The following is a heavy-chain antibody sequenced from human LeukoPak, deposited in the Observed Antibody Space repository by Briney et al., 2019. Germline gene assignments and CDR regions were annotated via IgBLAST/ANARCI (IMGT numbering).Heavy chain of an antibody. J-gene: IGHJ6*03. CDR3: ARGDSSRGYYYMDV. Sequence: ASVKVSCKASGYTFTSYAMHWVRQAPGQRLEWMGWINAGNGNTKYSQKFQGRVTITRDTSISTAYMELSRLSSDDTAVYYCARGDSSRGYYYMDVWGKGTTVTVSS. D-gene: IGHD2-21*01. CDR1: GYTFTSYA. V-gene: IGHV1-3*01. CDR2: INAGNGNT.